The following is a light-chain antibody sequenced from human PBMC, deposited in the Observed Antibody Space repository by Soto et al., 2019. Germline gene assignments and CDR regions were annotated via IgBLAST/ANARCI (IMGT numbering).Light chain of an antibody. V-gene: IGKV3-20*01. CDR2: GAS. CDR1: QSVSINS. CDR3: QQYSSSWYT. J-gene: IGKJ2*01. Sequence: EVVLTQSPDTLPLSPGERATLSCRASQSVSINSLVWYQQKPGQAPRLLIYGASNRATGIPDRFSASGSGTDFTLTISRLEPEDLAMYYCQQYSSSWYTFGQGTKVEVK.